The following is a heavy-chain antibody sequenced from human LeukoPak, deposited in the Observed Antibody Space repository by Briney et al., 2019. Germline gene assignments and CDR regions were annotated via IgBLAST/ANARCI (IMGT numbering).Heavy chain of an antibody. CDR2: ISTQSGNT. V-gene: IGHV1-18*01. CDR1: GYTLTSYG. J-gene: IGHJ4*02. Sequence: ASVKVSCEASGYTLTSYGINWMRQAPGQGLEWMGWISTQSGNTNYAQKVQGRLTLTTDRSTNTAYMELSRLRSDDTAVYYCARDRGVATILFDYWGQGTLVTVSS. D-gene: IGHD5-12*01. CDR3: ARDRGVATILFDY.